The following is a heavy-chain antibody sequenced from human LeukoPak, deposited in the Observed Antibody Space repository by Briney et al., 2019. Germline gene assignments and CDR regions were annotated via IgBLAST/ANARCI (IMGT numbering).Heavy chain of an antibody. D-gene: IGHD5-18*01. V-gene: IGHV3-30*18. CDR1: GFTFSSYG. CDR2: ISYDGSNK. CDR3: AKPSHGYSYGSDAFDI. J-gene: IGHJ3*02. Sequence: GGSLRLSCAASGFTFSSYGMHWVRQAPGKGLEWVAVISYDGSNKYYADSVKGRFTISRDNAKNSLYLQMNSLRAEDTALYYCAKPSHGYSYGSDAFDIWGQGTMVTVSS.